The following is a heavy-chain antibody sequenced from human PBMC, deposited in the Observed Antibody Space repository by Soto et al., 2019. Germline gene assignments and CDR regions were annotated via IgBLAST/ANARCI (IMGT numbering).Heavy chain of an antibody. CDR1: GYTFTSYA. CDR3: ARSSGYYLIDDY. D-gene: IGHD3-22*01. CDR2: INAGNGNT. V-gene: IGHV1-3*05. J-gene: IGHJ4*02. Sequence: QVQLVQSGAEEKKPAASVKVSCKASGYTFTSYAMHWVRQAPGQRLEWMGWINAGNGNTKYSQKFQGRVTITRDTSASTAYMELSSLRSEDTAVYYCARSSGYYLIDDYWGQGTLVTVSS.